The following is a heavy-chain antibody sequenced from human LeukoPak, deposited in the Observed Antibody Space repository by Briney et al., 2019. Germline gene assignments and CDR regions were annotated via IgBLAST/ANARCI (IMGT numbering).Heavy chain of an antibody. Sequence: ASVKVSCKASGYTFTDYYMHWVRQAPGQGLEWMGWINPNSGGTNYAQKFQGRVTMTRDTSISTAYMELSRLRSDDTAVYYYARVRGSGNYYTGAFDYWGQGTLVTVSS. CDR3: ARVRGSGNYYTGAFDY. V-gene: IGHV1-2*02. D-gene: IGHD3-10*01. CDR1: GYTFTDYY. CDR2: INPNSGGT. J-gene: IGHJ4*02.